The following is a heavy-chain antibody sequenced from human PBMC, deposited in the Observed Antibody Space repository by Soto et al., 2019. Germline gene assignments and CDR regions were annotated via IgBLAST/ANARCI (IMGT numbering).Heavy chain of an antibody. Sequence: ASVKVSCKVSGYTLTELSMHWVRQAPGKGLEWMGGFDPEDGETIYAQKLQGRVTMTEDTSTDTAYMELSRLRSEDTAVYYCATPSTYYYYNNCYPLDYLGQGTLVTVSS. V-gene: IGHV1-24*01. CDR1: GYTLTELS. J-gene: IGHJ4*02. CDR3: ATPSTYYYYNNCYPLDY. CDR2: FDPEDGET. D-gene: IGHD3-22*01.